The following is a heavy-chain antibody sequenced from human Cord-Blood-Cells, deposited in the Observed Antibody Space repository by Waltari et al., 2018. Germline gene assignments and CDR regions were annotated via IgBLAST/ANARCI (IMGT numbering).Heavy chain of an antibody. D-gene: IGHD2-15*01. CDR1: GGSISSYY. CDR2: IYYSGST. V-gene: IGHV4-59*01. CDR3: ARTRYYYYMDV. J-gene: IGHJ6*03. Sequence: QVQLQESGPGLVKPSETPSLTCTGSGGSISSYYWRWIRQPPGKGLEWTGYIYYSGSTNYNPSLKSRVTISVDTSKNQFSLKLSSVTAADTAVYYCARTRYYYYMDVWGKGTTVTVSS.